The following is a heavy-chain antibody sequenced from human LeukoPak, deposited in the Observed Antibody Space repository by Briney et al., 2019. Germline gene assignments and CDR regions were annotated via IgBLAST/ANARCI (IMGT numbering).Heavy chain of an antibody. J-gene: IGHJ5*02. V-gene: IGHV1-3*01. CDR1: GYTFTSYA. CDR3: GKSAPSGFDP. CDR2: INAGNGDA. Sequence: EASVKVSCKASGYTFTSYAMHWVRQAPGRSLEWMGRINAGNGDAKYSQNFHDRITITRDTSASTVYMELTSLRSEDTAVYYCGKSAPSGFDPWGQGTLVTVSS.